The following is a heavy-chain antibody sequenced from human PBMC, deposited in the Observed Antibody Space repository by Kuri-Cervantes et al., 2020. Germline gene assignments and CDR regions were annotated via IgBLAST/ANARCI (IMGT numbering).Heavy chain of an antibody. CDR3: ARDRNADAFDI. V-gene: IGHV4-39*07. Sequence: SETLSLTCTVSGGSISSSSYYWGWIRQPPGKGLEWIGSIYYSGSTYYNPPLKSRVTISVDTSKNQFSLKLSSVTAADTAVYYCARDRNADAFDIWGQGTMVTVSS. CDR2: IYYSGST. CDR1: GGSISSSSYY. J-gene: IGHJ3*02.